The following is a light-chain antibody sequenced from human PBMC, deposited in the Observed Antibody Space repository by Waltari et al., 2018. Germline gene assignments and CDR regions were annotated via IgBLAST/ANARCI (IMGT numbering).Light chain of an antibody. Sequence: IVLTQSPGTLSLSPGERATLSCRASQSVSICLAWYQQKPGQAPRLLIYHTSTRATGIPDRFSGSGSGTDFSLTISGLEPEDFAVYYCQHYKSLPVSFGQGTRVEIK. CDR3: QHYKSLPVS. CDR2: HTS. V-gene: IGKV3-20*01. CDR1: QSVSICL. J-gene: IGKJ1*01.